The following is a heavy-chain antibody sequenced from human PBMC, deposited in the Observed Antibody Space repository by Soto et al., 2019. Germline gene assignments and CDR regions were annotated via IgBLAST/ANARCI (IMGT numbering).Heavy chain of an antibody. J-gene: IGHJ6*02. CDR2: IYYSGST. V-gene: IGHV4-31*03. CDR1: GGSISSGGYY. CDR3: ARRGGEMATISYYYYGMDV. D-gene: IGHD5-12*01. Sequence: QVQLQESGPGLVKPSQTLSLTCTVSGGSISSGGYYWSWIRQHPGKGLEWIGYIYYSGSTYYNPSLKRRVTISVDTSKNQFSLQLSSVTAADTAVYYCARRGGEMATISYYYYGMDVWGQGTTVTVSS.